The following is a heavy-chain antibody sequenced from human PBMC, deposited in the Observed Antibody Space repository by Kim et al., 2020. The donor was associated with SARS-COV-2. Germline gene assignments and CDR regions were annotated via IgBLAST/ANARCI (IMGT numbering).Heavy chain of an antibody. CDR1: GFTFSSYG. CDR3: AKVGRWAALLVAHMDV. Sequence: GGSLRLSCAASGFTFSSYGMHWVRQAPGKGLEWVAVISYDGSNKYYADSVKGRFTISRDNSKNTLYLQMNSLRAEDTAVYYCAKVGRWAALLVAHMDVWGQGTTVTVSS. D-gene: IGHD2-15*01. J-gene: IGHJ6*02. V-gene: IGHV3-30*18. CDR2: ISYDGSNK.